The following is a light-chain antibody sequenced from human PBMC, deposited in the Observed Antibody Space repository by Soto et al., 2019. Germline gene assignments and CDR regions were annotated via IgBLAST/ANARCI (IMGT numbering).Light chain of an antibody. Sequence: QPVLTQPHSASGTPGQRVTISCSGSSSNIGSNPVNWYQQLPGTAPRLLMYRNNQRPSGVPDRFSGSKSGTSASLAISGLQSEDEADYYCAAWAGSLSVYVFGTGTKLTVL. CDR2: RNN. CDR1: SSNIGSNP. CDR3: AAWAGSLSVYV. J-gene: IGLJ1*01. V-gene: IGLV1-44*01.